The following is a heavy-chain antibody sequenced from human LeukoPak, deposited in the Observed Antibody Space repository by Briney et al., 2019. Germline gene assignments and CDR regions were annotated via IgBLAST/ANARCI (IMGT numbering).Heavy chain of an antibody. V-gene: IGHV1-8*01. D-gene: IGHD1-1*01. Sequence: ASVKVSCKASGYTFTSYGFTWVRQAPGQGLEWMGWISAYSGDTGYAQKFQGRITITRNTSISTVYMELSSLRSEDTAVYYCARGPPTAQYFQHWGQGTLVTVSS. CDR3: ARGPPTAQYFQH. CDR1: GYTFTSYG. J-gene: IGHJ1*01. CDR2: ISAYSGDT.